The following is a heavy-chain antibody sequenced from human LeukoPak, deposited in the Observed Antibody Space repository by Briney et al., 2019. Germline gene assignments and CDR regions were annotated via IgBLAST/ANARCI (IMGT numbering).Heavy chain of an antibody. CDR2: IIPIFGTA. CDR3: AREPATIFGVVDLKYFDY. Sequence: SVKVSCKASGGTFSSYAISWVRQAPGQGLEWMGGIIPIFGTANYAQKFQGRVTITADESTSTAYMELSSLRSEDTAVYYCAREPATIFGVVDLKYFDYWGQGTLGTVSS. J-gene: IGHJ4*02. D-gene: IGHD3-3*01. V-gene: IGHV1-69*01. CDR1: GGTFSSYA.